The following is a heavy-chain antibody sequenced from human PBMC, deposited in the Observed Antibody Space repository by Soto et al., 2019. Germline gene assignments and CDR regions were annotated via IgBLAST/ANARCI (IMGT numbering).Heavy chain of an antibody. V-gene: IGHV3-30*18. CDR3: AKDLGLYDGSVDFSDYFDY. J-gene: IGHJ4*02. CDR1: GFTFSADG. D-gene: IGHD3-22*01. Sequence: VQLVQSGGGVVQPGRSLRLSCVASGFTFSADGMHWVRQAPGKGLEWVSAISSDGNKKDYGDSVKGRFTISRDNSKNTLYLQMNSLRAEYTAIYYWAKDLGLYDGSVDFSDYFDYWGQGTLVTVSS. CDR2: ISSDGNKK.